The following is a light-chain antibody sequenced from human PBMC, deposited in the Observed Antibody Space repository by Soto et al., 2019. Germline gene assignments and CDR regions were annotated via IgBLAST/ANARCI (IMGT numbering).Light chain of an antibody. CDR3: QQRSSWPLT. V-gene: IGKV3-11*01. J-gene: IGKJ4*01. CDR2: DAS. CDR1: LSVSTY. Sequence: ETVLTQSPATLSLSPGERAILSCRASLSVSTYLAWYQQKPGQAPRLLISDASNRATGIPARFSGSGSGTDFTLTISSLEPEDFAVYYCQQRSSWPLTFGGGTKVEIK.